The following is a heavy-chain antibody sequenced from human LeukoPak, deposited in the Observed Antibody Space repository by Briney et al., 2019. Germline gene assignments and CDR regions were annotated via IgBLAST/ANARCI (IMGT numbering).Heavy chain of an antibody. D-gene: IGHD6-13*01. J-gene: IGHJ6*03. CDR3: MTAALPSYYYYYMDV. Sequence: ASVKVSCKASGGTFSSYAISWVRQAPGQGLEWMGGIIPIFGTANYAQKFQGRVTITTDESTSTAYMELSSLRSEDTAVYYCMTAALPSYYYYYMDVWGKGTTVTVSS. CDR1: GGTFSSYA. V-gene: IGHV1-69*05. CDR2: IIPIFGTA.